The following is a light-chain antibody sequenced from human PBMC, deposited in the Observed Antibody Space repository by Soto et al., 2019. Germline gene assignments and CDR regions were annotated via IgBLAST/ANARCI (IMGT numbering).Light chain of an antibody. J-gene: IGLJ2*01. CDR2: EVS. CDR1: SSDVGGYNY. V-gene: IGLV2-14*01. Sequence: QSVLTQPASVSGSPGQSITISCTGTSSDVGGYNYVSWYQQHPGKAPKLMIYEVSNRPSGVSNRFSGSKSGNTASLTISGLQAEDEAEYYCSSYTDRSTYVVVGGGTKLTV. CDR3: SSYTDRSTYVV.